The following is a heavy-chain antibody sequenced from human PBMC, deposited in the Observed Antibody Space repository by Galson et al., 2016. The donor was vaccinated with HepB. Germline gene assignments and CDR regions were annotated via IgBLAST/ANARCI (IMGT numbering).Heavy chain of an antibody. Sequence: SVKVSCKASGGSSIAYTISWLRQAPGQGLEWLGRMIPILGRPNYAQSFQDRLTITADKYTNTAYMELNSLISDDTAVYYCARDDSYCGVDCYRLFVHWGQGTLVTVSS. J-gene: IGHJ5*02. CDR1: GGSSIAYT. CDR2: MIPILGRP. V-gene: IGHV1-69*08. D-gene: IGHD2-21*02. CDR3: ARDDSYCGVDCYRLFVH.